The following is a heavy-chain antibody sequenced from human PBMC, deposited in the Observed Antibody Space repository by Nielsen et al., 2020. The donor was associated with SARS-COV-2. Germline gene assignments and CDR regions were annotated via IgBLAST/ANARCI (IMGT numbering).Heavy chain of an antibody. Sequence: SETLSLTCTVSGGSISSYYWSWIRQPPGKGLEWIGYIYYSGSTNYNPSLKSRFTISRDNSKNTLYLQMNSLRAEDTAVYYCAKDHFQWELPGGYFDYWGQGTLVTVSS. CDR3: AKDHFQWELPGGYFDY. V-gene: IGHV4-59*12. CDR1: GGSISSYY. CDR2: IYYSGST. D-gene: IGHD1-26*01. J-gene: IGHJ4*02.